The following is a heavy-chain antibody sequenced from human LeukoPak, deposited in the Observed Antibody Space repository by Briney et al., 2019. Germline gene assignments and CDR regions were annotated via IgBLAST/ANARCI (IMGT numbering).Heavy chain of an antibody. CDR2: IYYSGSA. J-gene: IGHJ6*03. Sequence: PSETLSLTCTVSGDCISSSTYYWGWIRQPPGKGLEWIGNIYYSGSAYYNPSLQSRVTISVDTSKNQISLRLSPVAAADTAVYYSARRSTSPLTGYYIDVWGKGTTVTVSS. V-gene: IGHV4-39*01. CDR1: GDCISSSTYY. CDR3: ARRSTSPLTGYYIDV. D-gene: IGHD5/OR15-5a*01.